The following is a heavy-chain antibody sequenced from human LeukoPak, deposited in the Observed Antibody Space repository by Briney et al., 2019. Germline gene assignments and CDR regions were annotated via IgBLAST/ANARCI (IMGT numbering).Heavy chain of an antibody. CDR1: GFTFSSYW. CDR3: ARVATYYDSSGYNSGYFDY. V-gene: IGHV3-74*01. CDR2: INSDGSST. J-gene: IGHJ4*02. Sequence: PGGSLRLSCAASGFTFSSYWMHWVRQAPGKGLVWVSRINSDGSSTSHADSVKGRFTISRDNAKNTLYLQMNSLRAEDTAVYYCARVATYYDSSGYNSGYFDYWGQGTLVTVSS. D-gene: IGHD3-22*01.